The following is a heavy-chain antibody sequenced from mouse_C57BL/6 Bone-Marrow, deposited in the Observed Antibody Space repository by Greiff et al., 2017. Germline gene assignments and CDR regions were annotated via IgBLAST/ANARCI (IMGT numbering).Heavy chain of an antibody. CDR1: GYAFTNYL. V-gene: IGHV1-54*01. D-gene: IGHD1-1*01. J-gene: IGHJ3*01. Sequence: QVQLQQSGAELVRPGTSVKVSCKASGYAFTNYLIEWVKQRPGQGLEWIGVINPGSGGTNYNEKFKGKATLTADKSSSTAYMQLSSLTSEDSAVYFCARSGYCYGSSRFAYWGQGTLVTVSA. CDR2: INPGSGGT. CDR3: ARSGYCYGSSRFAY.